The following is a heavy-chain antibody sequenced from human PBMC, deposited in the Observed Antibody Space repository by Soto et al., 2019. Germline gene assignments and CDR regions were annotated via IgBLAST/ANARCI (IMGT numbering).Heavy chain of an antibody. Sequence: RASVKVSCKASGGTFSSYTISWVRQAPGQGLEWMGRIIPILGIANYAQKFQGRVTITADTSISTAYMELSRLRSDDTAVYYCARGDILTLDTDVWGQGTTVTVSS. J-gene: IGHJ6*02. CDR2: IIPILGIA. D-gene: IGHD3-9*01. CDR3: ARGDILTLDTDV. V-gene: IGHV1-69*02. CDR1: GGTFSSYT.